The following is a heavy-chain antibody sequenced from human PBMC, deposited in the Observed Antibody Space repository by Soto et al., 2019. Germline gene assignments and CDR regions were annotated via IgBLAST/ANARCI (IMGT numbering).Heavy chain of an antibody. CDR2: IIHTGST. CDR3: ARVGQPPSDY. J-gene: IGHJ4*02. V-gene: IGHV4-34*12. Sequence: PSETLSLTCAVSGESFSGYYWSWIRQPPGKGLEWIGEIIHTGSTNYNPSLESRVTMSIDTSKKQISLKLSSVTAADTAVYYCARVGQPPSDYWGQGTLVTVSS. CDR1: GESFSGYY. D-gene: IGHD2-2*01.